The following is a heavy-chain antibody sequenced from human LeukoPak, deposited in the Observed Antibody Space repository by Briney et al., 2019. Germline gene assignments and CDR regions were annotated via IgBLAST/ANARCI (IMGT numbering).Heavy chain of an antibody. V-gene: IGHV4-59*12. Sequence: SETLSLTCTVSRGSLSSYYRSWIRQPPAKGLEWIGYIYYSGSTNYNPSLQRRATISVDTSKHKLSLKLSSVTDADTAVYYWGRSRRIGSYYKYWGKGTLVTVSS. CDR2: IYYSGST. D-gene: IGHD1-26*01. J-gene: IGHJ4*02. CDR3: GRSRRIGSYYKY. CDR1: RGSLSSYY.